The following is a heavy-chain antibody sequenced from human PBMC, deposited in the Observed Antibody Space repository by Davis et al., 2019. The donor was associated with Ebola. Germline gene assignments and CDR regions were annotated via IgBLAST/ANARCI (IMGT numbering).Heavy chain of an antibody. CDR1: GFIFRSYV. Sequence: GESLKISCAASGFIFRSYVMSWVRQASGKGLEWVSTFGTSGDTYYADSVKGRFTISRDNSKNTLYLQMNGLRVEDTAIYYCAKDTSNIWFDIWGQGTNVTVSS. CDR3: AKDTSNIWFDI. CDR2: FGTSGDT. D-gene: IGHD1-26*01. V-gene: IGHV3-23*01. J-gene: IGHJ3*02.